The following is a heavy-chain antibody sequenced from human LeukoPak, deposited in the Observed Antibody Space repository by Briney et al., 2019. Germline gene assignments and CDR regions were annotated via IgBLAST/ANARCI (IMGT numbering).Heavy chain of an antibody. CDR2: IYYSGST. CDR1: GGSISSGGYY. J-gene: IGHJ3*02. V-gene: IGHV4-31*03. CDR3: ARRAGSTSGDAFDI. D-gene: IGHD2-2*01. Sequence: SETLSLTCTVSGGSISSGGYYWGWIRQHPGTGLEWIGYIYYSGSTYYSPSLKSRLTISVDTSKNQFSLKLTSVTAADTALYYCARRAGSTSGDAFDIWGQGTMVAVSS.